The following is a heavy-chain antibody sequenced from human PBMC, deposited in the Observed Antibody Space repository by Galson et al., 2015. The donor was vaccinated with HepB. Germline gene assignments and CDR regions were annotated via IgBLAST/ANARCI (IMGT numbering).Heavy chain of an antibody. V-gene: IGHV3-15*07. Sequence: SLRLSCAASGFTFSNAWMNWVRQAPGKGLEWVGRIKSKPDGGATDYAAPVKGRFTISRDDSKNTVYLQMNSLKTEDTAVYYCTTGGYHFDYWGQGTLVTVSS. CDR2: IKSKPDGGAT. D-gene: IGHD5-18*01. CDR3: TTGGYHFDY. J-gene: IGHJ4*02. CDR1: GFTFSNAW.